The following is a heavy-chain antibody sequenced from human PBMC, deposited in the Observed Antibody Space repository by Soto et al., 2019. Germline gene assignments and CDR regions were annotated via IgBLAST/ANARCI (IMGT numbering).Heavy chain of an antibody. CDR2: VSAGGDMT. V-gene: IGHV3-23*01. CDR3: ARGDRGGSGSPASYCYSGLDV. D-gene: IGHD2-15*01. J-gene: IGHJ6*02. Sequence: DVQLLESGGHLVQPGGSLRLSCAASGFTFSSYAMSWVRQAPGKGLEWVSSVSAGGDMTYYSDSVKGRFTISTENSNNGVLLQMNRPRIADPALYYGARGDRGGSGSPASYCYSGLDVWGQGTTVTVS. CDR1: GFTFSSYA.